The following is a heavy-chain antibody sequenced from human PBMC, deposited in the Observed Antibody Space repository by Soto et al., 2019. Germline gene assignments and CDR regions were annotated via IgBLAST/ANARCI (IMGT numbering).Heavy chain of an antibody. CDR2: VYYSGST. CDR3: AGHEYDNDSSSHSLDY. CDR1: GGSISSSTYY. J-gene: IGHJ4*02. Sequence: SETLSLTCTVSGGSISSSTYYWGWIRQPPGKGLEWIGSVYYSGSTYYNPSLKSRVTISVDTSNNQFSLKLNSVTAADTAVYFCAGHEYDNDSSSHSLDYWGQGTLVTVSS. V-gene: IGHV4-39*01. D-gene: IGHD2-2*01.